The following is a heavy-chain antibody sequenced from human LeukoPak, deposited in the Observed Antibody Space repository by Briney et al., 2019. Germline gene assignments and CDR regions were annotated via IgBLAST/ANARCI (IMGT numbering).Heavy chain of an antibody. CDR2: IYYSGSTYSNPSLKST. CDR1: GGSISSSSYY. CDR3: ATRAGTRFDY. J-gene: IGHJ4*02. V-gene: IGHV4-39*01. Sequence: PSETLSLTCTVSGGSISSSSYYWGWIRQPPGKGLEWIGSIYYSGSTYSNPSLKSTYYNPSLKSRVTISVDTSKNQFSLKLSSVSAADTAVYYCATRAGTRFDYWGQGTLVTVSS.